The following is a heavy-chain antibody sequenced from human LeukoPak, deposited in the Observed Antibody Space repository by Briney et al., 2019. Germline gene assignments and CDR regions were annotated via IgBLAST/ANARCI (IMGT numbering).Heavy chain of an antibody. Sequence: QPGGSLRLSCAASGFTFSSYDMHWVRQATGKGPEWVSAIGTAGDTYYPGSVKGRFTISRENAKNSLYLQMNSLRAGDTAVYYCARGLEYYYDSSGYYSLGFDIWGQGTMVTVSS. V-gene: IGHV3-13*01. CDR2: IGTAGDT. J-gene: IGHJ3*02. CDR3: ARGLEYYYDSSGYYSLGFDI. CDR1: GFTFSSYD. D-gene: IGHD3-22*01.